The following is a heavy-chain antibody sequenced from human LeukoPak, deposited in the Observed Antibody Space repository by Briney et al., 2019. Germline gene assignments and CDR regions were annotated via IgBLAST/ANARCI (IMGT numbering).Heavy chain of an antibody. V-gene: IGHV4-34*01. Sequence: PSETLSLTCAVYGGSFSGYYWSWIRQPPGKGLEWIGEINHSGSTNYNPSLKSRVTISVDTSKNQFSLKLSSVTAADTAVYCCARASEDYYGSGGEDYWGQGTLVTVSS. D-gene: IGHD3-10*01. J-gene: IGHJ4*02. CDR2: INHSGST. CDR1: GGSFSGYY. CDR3: ARASEDYYGSGGEDY.